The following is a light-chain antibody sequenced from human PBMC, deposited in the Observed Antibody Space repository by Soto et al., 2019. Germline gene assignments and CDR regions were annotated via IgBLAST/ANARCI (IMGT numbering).Light chain of an antibody. CDR3: SSFTTSNTVV. CDR1: SSDVGGYNY. V-gene: IGLV2-14*01. CDR2: DVT. J-gene: IGLJ3*02. Sequence: QSALTQPASVSGSPGQSITISCTGTSSDVGGYNYVSWYQQHPGKAPKLMIYDVTNRPSGVSNRFSGSKSGNTATLTISGLQAEDEADYYCSSFTTSNTVVFRGGTKLTVL.